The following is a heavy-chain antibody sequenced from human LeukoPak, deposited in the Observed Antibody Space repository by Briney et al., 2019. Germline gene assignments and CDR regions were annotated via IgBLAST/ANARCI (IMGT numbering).Heavy chain of an antibody. J-gene: IGHJ3*02. D-gene: IGHD6-19*01. Sequence: ASVKVSCKASGYTFTSYGISWVRQAPGQGLEWMGWISAYNGNTNYAQKLQGRVTMTTDTSKGTAYMELRSLRSDDTAVYYCARIPYSSGWFDAFDIWGQGTMVTVSS. V-gene: IGHV1-18*04. CDR2: ISAYNGNT. CDR3: ARIPYSSGWFDAFDI. CDR1: GYTFTSYG.